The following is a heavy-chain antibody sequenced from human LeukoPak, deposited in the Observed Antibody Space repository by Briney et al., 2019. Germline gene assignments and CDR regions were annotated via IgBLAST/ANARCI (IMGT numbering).Heavy chain of an antibody. CDR3: ARAQAWDASDPNWFDP. J-gene: IGHJ5*02. Sequence: ASVKVSCKASGYTSTSYYMHWVRQAPGQGLEWMGIINPSGGSTSYAQKFQGRVTMIRDTSTSTVYMELSSLRSEDTAVYYCARAQAWDASDPNWFDPWGQGSLVIVSS. CDR1: GYTSTSYY. CDR2: INPSGGST. D-gene: IGHD1-26*01. V-gene: IGHV1-46*01.